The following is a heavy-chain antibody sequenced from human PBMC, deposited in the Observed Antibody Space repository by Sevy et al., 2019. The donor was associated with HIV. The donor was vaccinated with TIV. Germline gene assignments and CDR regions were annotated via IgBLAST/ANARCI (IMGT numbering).Heavy chain of an antibody. J-gene: IGHJ4*01. Sequence: GGCLRLSCTASGFSFSNYVMAWVRQAPGKGLEWVSSVSPTSLSTYYAESVKDRFTISRDNSKNTLYLQMNSLRAEDTAIYHYAKLHSRMIPGNGALDYWGRGTLVTVSS. V-gene: IGHV3-23*01. CDR1: GFSFSNYV. CDR2: VSPTSLST. CDR3: AKLHSRMIPGNGALDY. D-gene: IGHD3-16*01.